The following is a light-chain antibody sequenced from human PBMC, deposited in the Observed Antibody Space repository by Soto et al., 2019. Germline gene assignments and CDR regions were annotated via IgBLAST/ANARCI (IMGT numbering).Light chain of an antibody. V-gene: IGLV1-44*01. CDR2: SNT. CDR3: AAWDDSLNGYV. Sequence: QPVLTQPPSASGTPGQRVTISCSGSSSSIGSNAVSWYQQLPGTAPKLLIYSNTQRPSGVPDRFSGSKSGTSASLAISGLQSEDEADYYCAAWDDSLNGYVFGTGTKLTVL. J-gene: IGLJ1*01. CDR1: SSSIGSNA.